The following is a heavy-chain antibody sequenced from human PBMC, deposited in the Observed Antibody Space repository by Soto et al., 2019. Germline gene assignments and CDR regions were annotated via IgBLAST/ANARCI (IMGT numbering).Heavy chain of an antibody. Sequence: SETLSLTCTVSGGSISSYYWSWIPQPPGQGLEWIGYIYYSGSTNYNPSLKGRVTISGDTSKNQCSLKLSSVTAAGTAVYYCARARQPDIVVVPGAIWPWNDQGAVHWFDPWGQGTLVTVS. J-gene: IGHJ5*02. CDR2: IYYSGST. CDR1: GGSISSYY. CDR3: ARARQPDIVVVPGAIWPWNDQGAVHWFDP. D-gene: IGHD2-2*02. V-gene: IGHV4-59*01.